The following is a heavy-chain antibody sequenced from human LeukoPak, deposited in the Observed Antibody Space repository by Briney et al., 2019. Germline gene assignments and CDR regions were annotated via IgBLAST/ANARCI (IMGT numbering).Heavy chain of an antibody. CDR3: ARDLHYYGSGP. CDR2: ISSDVTKK. CDR1: GFTFSGYA. J-gene: IGHJ5*02. Sequence: PGGSLRLSCAASGFTFSGYAIHWVRQAPGKGLEWVAVISSDVTKKYYADSVKGRFTISRDNSKNTLYLQMESLRVEDTAVYYCARDLHYYGSGPWGQGTLVTVSS. V-gene: IGHV3-30*04. D-gene: IGHD3-10*01.